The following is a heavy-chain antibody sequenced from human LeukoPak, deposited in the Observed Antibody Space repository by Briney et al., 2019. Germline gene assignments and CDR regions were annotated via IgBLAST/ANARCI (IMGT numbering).Heavy chain of an antibody. CDR3: ARYYDSSGHTGGAFDC. CDR1: GITVSSNY. Sequence: GGSLRLSCAASGITVSSNYMSWVRQAPGKGLEWVSTFYRGDSTYYADSVKGRFTISRDNSKNTLYLQMNSLRAEDTAVYYCARYYDSSGHTGGAFDCWGQGTLVTVSS. V-gene: IGHV3-66*02. CDR2: FYRGDST. J-gene: IGHJ4*02. D-gene: IGHD3-22*01.